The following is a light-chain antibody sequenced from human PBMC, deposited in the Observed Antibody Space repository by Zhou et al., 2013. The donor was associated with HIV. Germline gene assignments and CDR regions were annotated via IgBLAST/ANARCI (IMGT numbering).Light chain of an antibody. CDR2: GAS. J-gene: IGKJ4*01. CDR3: QQYNNWPRT. CDR1: QSVSSS. Sequence: EIVMTQSPATLSVSPGERATLSCRASQSVSSSLAWYQQKPGQAPRLLIYGASTRATGIPARFSGSGSGTEFTLTISSLQSEDFAVYYCQQYNNWPRTFGGGTEGGDQT. V-gene: IGKV3-15*01.